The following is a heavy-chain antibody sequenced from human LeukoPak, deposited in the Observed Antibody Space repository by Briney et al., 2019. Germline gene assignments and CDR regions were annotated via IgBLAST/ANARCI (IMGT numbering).Heavy chain of an antibody. V-gene: IGHV3-21*01. CDR3: ARFRFGYYDNNAPP. CDR2: ISSRSSYI. CDR1: GFTFSSYS. D-gene: IGHD3-22*01. Sequence: GGSLRLSCAASGFTFSSYSMNWVRQAPGKGLEWVSSISSRSSYIYYADSVKGRFTISRDNAKNSLYLQMNSLRAEDTAVYYCARFRFGYYDNNAPPWGQGTLVTVSS. J-gene: IGHJ5*02.